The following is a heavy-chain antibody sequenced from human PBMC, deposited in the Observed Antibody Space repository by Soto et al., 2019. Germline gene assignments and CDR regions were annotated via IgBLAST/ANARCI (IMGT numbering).Heavy chain of an antibody. CDR1: GGSTSSGGYS. J-gene: IGHJ5*02. Sequence: QLQLQESGSGLVKPSPTLSLTCAVSGGSTSSGGYSCSWVRQPPGKTLEWIGYIYHSGSTSYNPSLKSRVTISVDRSKNQFSLQLSYVTAADTAVYYCARAVAHCGGDCRNWSDPWGQGTLVTVSS. CDR2: IYHSGST. V-gene: IGHV4-30-2*01. CDR3: ARAVAHCGGDCRNWSDP. D-gene: IGHD2-21*02.